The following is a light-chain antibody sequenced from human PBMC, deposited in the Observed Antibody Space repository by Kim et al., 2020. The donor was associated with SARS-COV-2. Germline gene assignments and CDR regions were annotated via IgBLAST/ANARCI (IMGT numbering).Light chain of an antibody. J-gene: IGKJ1*01. CDR3: QQYGSSPGT. CDR2: GAS. V-gene: IGKV3-20*01. Sequence: EIVLTQSPGTLSLSPGERATLSCRASQSVTSSYLAWYQQKPGQAPRLLISGASNRVTGIPDRFSGSGSGTDFTLTISRLEPEDFAMYYCQQYGSSPGTFGQGTKVDIK. CDR1: QSVTSSY.